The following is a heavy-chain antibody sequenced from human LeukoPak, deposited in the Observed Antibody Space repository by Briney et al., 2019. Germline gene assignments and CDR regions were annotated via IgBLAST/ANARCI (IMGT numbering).Heavy chain of an antibody. CDR2: IRGSGGST. CDR3: AKGEGYYYYMDV. CDR1: GFTFSSYA. Sequence: GGSLRLSCAASGFTFSSYAMSWVRQAPGKGLEWVSAIRGSGGSTYYADSVKGRFTISRDNSKNTLYLQMNSLRAEDTAVYYCAKGEGYYYYMDVWGKGTTVTVSS. V-gene: IGHV3-23*01. J-gene: IGHJ6*03.